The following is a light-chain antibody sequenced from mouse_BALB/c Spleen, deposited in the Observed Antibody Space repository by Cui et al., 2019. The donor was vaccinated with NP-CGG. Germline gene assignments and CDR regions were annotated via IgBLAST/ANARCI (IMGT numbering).Light chain of an antibody. Sequence: QTVVTQESEVTTSPGETVTLTCRSNTGAVTTSNYANWVQEKPDHLFTGLIGGTNNRAPGVPARFSGSLIGDKAALTITGAQTEDEAIYFCALWYSNHWVFGGGTKLTVL. V-gene: IGLV1*01. CDR3: ALWYSNHWV. CDR1: TGAVTTSNY. J-gene: IGLJ1*01. CDR2: GTN.